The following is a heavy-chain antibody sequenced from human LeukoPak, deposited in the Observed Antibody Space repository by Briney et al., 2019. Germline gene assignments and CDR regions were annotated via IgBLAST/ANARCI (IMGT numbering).Heavy chain of an antibody. CDR3: ARANRYFDWGPEDV. V-gene: IGHV3-30*04. CDR1: GFTFSSYA. D-gene: IGHD3-9*01. CDR2: ISYNGRNQ. Sequence: GGSLRLSCSASGFTFSSYAMHWVRQAPGKGLEWVAVISYNGRNQNYADSVQGRFTISRDNAKNSLYLQMNSLRAEDTAVYYCARANRYFDWGPEDVWGKGTTVTVSS. J-gene: IGHJ6*04.